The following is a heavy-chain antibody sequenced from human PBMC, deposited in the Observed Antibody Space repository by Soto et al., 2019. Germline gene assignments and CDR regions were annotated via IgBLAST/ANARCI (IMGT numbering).Heavy chain of an antibody. J-gene: IGHJ4*01. Sequence: ASVKVSCKASGYSFTSYGISWVRQAPGQGLEWMGWISAYNGNTNYAQKLQGRVTMTTDTSTSTAYMELRSLRSDDTAVYYCARDIRDYYDSSGYYPEYYFYYWG. CDR2: ISAYNGNT. CDR1: GYSFTSYG. V-gene: IGHV1-18*01. D-gene: IGHD3-22*01. CDR3: ARDIRDYYDSSGYYPEYYFYY.